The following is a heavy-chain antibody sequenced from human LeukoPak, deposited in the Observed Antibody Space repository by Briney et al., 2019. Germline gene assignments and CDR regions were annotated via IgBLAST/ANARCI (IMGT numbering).Heavy chain of an antibody. V-gene: IGHV4-39*02. Sequence: SETLSLTCTVSGGSISSNSYFLDWIRQPPGKGLEWIGAISSSGTTYYSPSLKSPLTMSVDTSKNHFSLNLSSVTAADTAVYFCARRPRTFFDSWGQGTLVTVSS. J-gene: IGHJ4*02. CDR2: ISSSGTT. D-gene: IGHD1-14*01. CDR1: GGSISSNSYF. CDR3: ARRPRTFFDS.